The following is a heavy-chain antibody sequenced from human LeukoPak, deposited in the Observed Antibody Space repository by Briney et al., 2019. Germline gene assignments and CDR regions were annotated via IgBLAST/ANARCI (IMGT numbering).Heavy chain of an antibody. CDR2: TSYDGSHI. J-gene: IGHJ4*02. V-gene: IGHV3-30*04. Sequence: GGSLGLSCAASGFTFSSYAMHWVRQAPGKGLEWVAVTSYDGSHIYYPDSVKGRFTISRDNPKNTLYLQMNSLGPEDTALYYCARGRDYCSNYWGQGTLVTVSS. CDR1: GFTFSSYA. D-gene: IGHD2-2*01. CDR3: ARGRDYCSNY.